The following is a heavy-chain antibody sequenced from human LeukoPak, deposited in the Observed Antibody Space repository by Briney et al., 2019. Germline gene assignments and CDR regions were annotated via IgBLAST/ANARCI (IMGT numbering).Heavy chain of an antibody. CDR2: IYTSGST. D-gene: IGHD1-26*01. CDR3: ARVGPSYYFDY. CDR1: GGSISSGSYY. J-gene: IGHJ4*02. Sequence: SETLSLTCTVSGGSISSGSYYWSWIRQPAGKGLEWIGRIYTSGSTNYNPSLKSRVTISVDTSKNQFSLKLSSVTAADTAVYYCARVGPSYYFDYWGQGTLVTVSS. V-gene: IGHV4-61*02.